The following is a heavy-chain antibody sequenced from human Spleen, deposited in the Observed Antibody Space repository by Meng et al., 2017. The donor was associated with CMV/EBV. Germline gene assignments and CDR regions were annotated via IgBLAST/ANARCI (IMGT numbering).Heavy chain of an antibody. Sequence: SGGSTSTGGYYYGWIRQNPGKGMEWIGYIYYGGSTYYNPPLKSRVTISLDTSKNQFSLRLSSVTAADTAVYYCARRSKLGFNWYFDLWGRGTLVTVSS. CDR1: GGSTSTGGYY. J-gene: IGHJ2*01. V-gene: IGHV4-31*02. CDR2: IYYGGST. CDR3: ARRSKLGFNWYFDL. D-gene: IGHD7-27*01.